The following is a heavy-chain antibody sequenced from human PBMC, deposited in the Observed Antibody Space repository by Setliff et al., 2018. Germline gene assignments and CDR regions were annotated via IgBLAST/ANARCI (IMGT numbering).Heavy chain of an antibody. CDR3: ARGATIENFDY. Sequence: SETLSLTCTVSGDSISRAKYYWSWIRQSAGKGLECIGRIYTDGSTKYNPSLNSRVTLSIDTSKNQFSLKLSSVTAADTAVYYCARGATIENFDYWGQGTLVTAPQ. CDR1: GDSISRAKYY. J-gene: IGHJ4*02. V-gene: IGHV4-61*02. CDR2: IYTDGST.